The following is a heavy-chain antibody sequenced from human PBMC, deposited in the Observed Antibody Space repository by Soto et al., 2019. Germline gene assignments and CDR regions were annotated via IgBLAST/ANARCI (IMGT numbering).Heavy chain of an antibody. CDR2: VSYDGGNK. D-gene: IGHD4-17*01. Sequence: QVPLVESGGGVVQPGRSLRLSCAASGFTFRRYGMHWVRQAPGKGLEWVAVVSYDGGNKYYVDSVKGRFTISRDNSQNTLYLQMNSLRAEDTAVYYCAKDSTVNGAEYYFDYWGQGTLVTVSS. CDR1: GFTFRRYG. CDR3: AKDSTVNGAEYYFDY. V-gene: IGHV3-30*18. J-gene: IGHJ4*02.